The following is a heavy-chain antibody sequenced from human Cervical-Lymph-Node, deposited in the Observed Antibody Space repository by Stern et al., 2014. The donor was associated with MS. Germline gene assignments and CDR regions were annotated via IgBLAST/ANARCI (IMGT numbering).Heavy chain of an antibody. J-gene: IGHJ4*02. V-gene: IGHV3-43D*03. Sequence: VQLVESGGVVVQPGGSLRLSCAASGFTFDDYAMHWVRQAPGKGLEWVSLISWDGGSTYYADSVKGRFTISRDNSKNSLYLQMNSLRAEDTALYYCAKGPYSSGWYVDYWGQGTLVTVSS. CDR3: AKGPYSSGWYVDY. CDR2: ISWDGGST. D-gene: IGHD6-19*01. CDR1: GFTFDDYA.